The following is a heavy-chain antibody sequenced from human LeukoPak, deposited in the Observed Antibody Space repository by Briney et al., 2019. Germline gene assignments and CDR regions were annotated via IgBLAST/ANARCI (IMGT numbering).Heavy chain of an antibody. D-gene: IGHD1-26*01. V-gene: IGHV1-2*02. CDR3: ARDRSGSYPGGAFDI. J-gene: IGHJ3*02. CDR2: INPNSGGT. Sequence: ASVKVSCKASGYTFTSYGISWVRQAPGQGLEWMGWINPNSGGTNYAQKFQGRVTMTRDTSISTAYMELSRLRSDDTAVYYCARDRSGSYPGGAFDIWGQGTMVTVSS. CDR1: GYTFTSYG.